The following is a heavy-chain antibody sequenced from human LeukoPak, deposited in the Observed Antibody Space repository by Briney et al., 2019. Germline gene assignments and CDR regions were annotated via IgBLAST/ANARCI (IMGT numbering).Heavy chain of an antibody. V-gene: IGHV3-30*18. CDR1: GFTFSSYG. CDR3: AKGYASSGWYFDY. J-gene: IGHJ4*02. D-gene: IGHD6-19*01. CDR2: ISYDGSNK. Sequence: GGSLRLSCAASGFTFSSYGMHWVRQAPGKGLEWVAVISYDGSNKYYADSVKGRFTIPRDNSKNTLYLQMNSLRAEDTAVYYCAKGYASSGWYFDYWGQGTLVTVSS.